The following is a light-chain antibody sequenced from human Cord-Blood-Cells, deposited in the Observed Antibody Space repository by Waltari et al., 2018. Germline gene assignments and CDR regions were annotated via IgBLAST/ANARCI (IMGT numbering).Light chain of an antibody. CDR3: QQYYSTPQT. CDR2: WAS. Sequence: DIVMTQSPDSLAVSLGERATIHCKSRQSVLYSSNNKNYLAWYQQNPGQPPKLPIYWASTRESGVPDRFSGSGSGTDFTLTISSLQAEDVAVYYCQQYYSTPQTFGQGTKVEIK. J-gene: IGKJ1*01. V-gene: IGKV4-1*01. CDR1: QSVLYSSNNKNY.